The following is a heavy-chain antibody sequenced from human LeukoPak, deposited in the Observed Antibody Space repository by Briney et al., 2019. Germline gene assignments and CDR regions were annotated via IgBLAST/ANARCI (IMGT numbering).Heavy chain of an antibody. Sequence: GGSLRLSCAASGFTFSSYWMHWVRQAPGKGLVWVSRINSDGSSTSYADSVKGRFTVSRDNAKNTLYLQMNSLRAEDTAVYYCARGAKNVRFLEWLSAEYFDYWGQGTLVTVSS. CDR1: GFTFSSYW. CDR3: ARGAKNVRFLEWLSAEYFDY. CDR2: INSDGSST. D-gene: IGHD3-3*01. V-gene: IGHV3-74*01. J-gene: IGHJ4*02.